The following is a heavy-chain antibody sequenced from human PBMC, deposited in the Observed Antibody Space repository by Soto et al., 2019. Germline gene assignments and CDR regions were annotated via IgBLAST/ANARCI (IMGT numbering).Heavy chain of an antibody. V-gene: IGHV3-13*01. CDR1: GFTFISYD. D-gene: IGHD6-13*01. Sequence: WGSLRLSCAASGFTFISYDIRCFRQATGKGLEWVSAIGTAGDTYYPGSVKGRFTISRENAKNSLYLQMNSLRAGDTAVYYCVVAAAGIYAFDIWGQGTMVTVSS. CDR3: VVAAAGIYAFDI. CDR2: IGTAGDT. J-gene: IGHJ3*02.